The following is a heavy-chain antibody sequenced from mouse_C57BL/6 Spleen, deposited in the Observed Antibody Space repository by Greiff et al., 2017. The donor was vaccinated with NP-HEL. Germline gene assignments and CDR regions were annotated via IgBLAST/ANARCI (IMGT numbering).Heavy chain of an antibody. Sequence: EVQVVESGGGLVKPGGSLKLSCAAPGFTLSDYGRHWVRRAPEKGLEWVAYISSGSSTIYYADTVKGRFTISRDNAKNTLFLQMTSLRSEDTAMYYCARHASGAMDYWGQGTSVTVSS. CDR1: GFTLSDYG. V-gene: IGHV5-17*01. CDR3: ARHASGAMDY. CDR2: ISSGSSTI. J-gene: IGHJ4*01. D-gene: IGHD3-1*01.